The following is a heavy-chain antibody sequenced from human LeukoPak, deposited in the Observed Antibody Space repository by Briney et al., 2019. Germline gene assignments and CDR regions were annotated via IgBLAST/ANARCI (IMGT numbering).Heavy chain of an antibody. CDR1: GFTFSNYW. Sequence: GGSLRLSCAASGFTFSNYWMSWVRQAPGKGLEWVANIKQDGSESNYMGSVKGRFTISRDNAKNSLYLQMNSLRAEDTAVYYCAKDSYSKGDYWGQGTLVTVSS. V-gene: IGHV3-7*05. J-gene: IGHJ4*02. D-gene: IGHD4-11*01. CDR2: IKQDGSES. CDR3: AKDSYSKGDY.